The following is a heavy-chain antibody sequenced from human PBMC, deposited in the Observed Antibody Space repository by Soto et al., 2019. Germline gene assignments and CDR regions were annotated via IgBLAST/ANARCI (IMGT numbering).Heavy chain of an antibody. Sequence: GGSLRLSCAASGFTFSSYGMHWVRQAPGKGVEWVAVISYDGSNKYYADSVKGRFTISRDNSKNTLYLQMNSLRAEDTAVYYCAKDSQSPHPYGPGSYYYWGQGTLVTVSS. CDR2: ISYDGSNK. CDR3: AKDSQSPHPYGPGSYYY. J-gene: IGHJ4*02. V-gene: IGHV3-30*18. D-gene: IGHD3-10*01. CDR1: GFTFSSYG.